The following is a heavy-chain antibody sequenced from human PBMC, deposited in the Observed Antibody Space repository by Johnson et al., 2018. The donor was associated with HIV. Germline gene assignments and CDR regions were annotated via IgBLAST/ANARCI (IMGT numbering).Heavy chain of an antibody. D-gene: IGHD6-6*01. CDR1: GFSFSSYG. Sequence: VQLVESGGGVVQPGRSLRLSCAASGFSFSSYGIHWVRQAPGKGLEWVAVISYDGSNKYYADSVKGRFTISRDNSKNTLYLQMGSLRVEDTAVYYCAKVHIPARWSAAVDIWGRGTLVTVAS. CDR2: ISYDGSNK. V-gene: IGHV3-30*18. J-gene: IGHJ3*02. CDR3: AKVHIPARWSAAVDI.